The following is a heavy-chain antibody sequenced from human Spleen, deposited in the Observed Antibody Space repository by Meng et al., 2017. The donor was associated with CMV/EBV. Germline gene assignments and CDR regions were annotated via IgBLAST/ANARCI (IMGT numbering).Heavy chain of an antibody. Sequence: GESLKISCAASGFTFSSYWMSLVRQAPGKGLEWVANIKQDGSEKYYVDSVKGRVTISRDNAKNSLYLQMNSLRAEDTAVYYCARDLLTRIVVVPTTQRGEPNWLDPWGQGTLVTVSS. CDR3: ARDLLTRIVVVPTTQRGEPNWLDP. J-gene: IGHJ5*02. V-gene: IGHV3-7*01. CDR1: GFTFSSYW. CDR2: IKQDGSEK. D-gene: IGHD2-2*01.